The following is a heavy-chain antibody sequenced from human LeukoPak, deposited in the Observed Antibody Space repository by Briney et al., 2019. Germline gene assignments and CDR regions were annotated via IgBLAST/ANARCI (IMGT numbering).Heavy chain of an antibody. CDR1: GGTFISYA. D-gene: IGHD3-10*01. CDR3: ARERSYYYGSGSYVYYYYGMDV. V-gene: IGHV1-69*13. J-gene: IGHJ6*02. CDR2: IIPIFGTA. Sequence: ASVKVSCKASGGTFISYAISWVRQAPGQGHEWMGGIIPIFGTANYAQKFQGRVTITADESTSTAYMELSSLRSEDTAVYYCARERSYYYGSGSYVYYYYGMDVWGQGTTVTVSS.